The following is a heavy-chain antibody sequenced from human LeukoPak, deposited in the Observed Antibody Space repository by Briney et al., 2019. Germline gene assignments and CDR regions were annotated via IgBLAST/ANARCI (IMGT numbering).Heavy chain of an antibody. CDR2: INPNSGGT. V-gene: IGHV1-2*02. Sequence: ASVTVSCTASGYTFTGYYMHWVRQAPGQGLEWMGWINPNSGGTNYAQKFQGRVTMTRDTSISTAYMELSRLRSDDTAVYYCARARYVWGSYRSPFDYWGQGTLVTVSS. D-gene: IGHD3-16*02. J-gene: IGHJ4*02. CDR3: ARARYVWGSYRSPFDY. CDR1: GYTFTGYY.